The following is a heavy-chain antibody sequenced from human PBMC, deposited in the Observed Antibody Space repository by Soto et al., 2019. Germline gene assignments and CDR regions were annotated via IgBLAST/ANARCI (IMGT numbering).Heavy chain of an antibody. CDR3: ARDPGLSLRWFGELSGYYYGMDV. CDR1: GYTFTSYG. CDR2: ISAYNGNT. V-gene: IGHV1-18*01. J-gene: IGHJ6*02. D-gene: IGHD3-10*01. Sequence: ASVKVSCRASGYTFTSYGISWVRQAPGQGLEWMGWISAYNGNTNYAQKLQGRVTMTTDTSTSTAYMELRGLRSDDTAVYYCARDPGLSLRWFGELSGYYYGMDVWGQGTTVTV.